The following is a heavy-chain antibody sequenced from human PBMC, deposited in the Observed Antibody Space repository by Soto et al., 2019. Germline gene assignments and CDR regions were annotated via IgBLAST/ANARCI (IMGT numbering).Heavy chain of an antibody. CDR1: GGSLSGYY. J-gene: IGHJ6*02. D-gene: IGHD6-19*01. Sequence: QVQLQQWGAGLLKPSETLSLTCAVYGGSLSGYYWTWIRQPPGKGLEWIGEINHSGSTNYNPSLKSRVTVSVDPSKNQFSLNLNSLTAADTAVYYCARGSPRIAVAGMPPDRIPNNDYYGMDVWGQGTTVTVSS. CDR3: ARGSPRIAVAGMPPDRIPNNDYYGMDV. CDR2: INHSGST. V-gene: IGHV4-34*01.